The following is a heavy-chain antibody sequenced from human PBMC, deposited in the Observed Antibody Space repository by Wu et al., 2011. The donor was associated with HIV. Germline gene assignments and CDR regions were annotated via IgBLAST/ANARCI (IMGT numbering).Heavy chain of an antibody. CDR3: ARHFRDGYHYDY. V-gene: IGHV3-74*01. J-gene: IGHJ4*02. D-gene: IGHD5-24*01. Sequence: GRFTISRDNARNTLYLQMNSLRAEDTAVYYCARHFRDGYHYDYWGQGTLVTVSS.